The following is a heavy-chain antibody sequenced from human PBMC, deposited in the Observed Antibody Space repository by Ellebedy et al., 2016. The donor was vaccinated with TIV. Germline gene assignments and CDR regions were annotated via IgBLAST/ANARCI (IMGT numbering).Heavy chain of an antibody. CDR3: ASEYSSSSHWGY. V-gene: IGHV3-7*03. CDR2: IKQDGSEK. CDR1: GFTFSFYW. D-gene: IGHD6-6*01. J-gene: IGHJ4*02. Sequence: GGSLRLSCAASGFTFSFYWMSWVRQAPGKGLEWVANIKQDGSEKNYVDSVKGRFTISRDNAKNSLYLQMNSLRAEDTAVYYCASEYSSSSHWGYWGQGTLVTVSS.